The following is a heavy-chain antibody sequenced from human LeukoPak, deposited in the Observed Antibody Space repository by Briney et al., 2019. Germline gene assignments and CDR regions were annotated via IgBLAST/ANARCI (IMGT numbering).Heavy chain of an antibody. CDR3: AKLGCTGTICYANY. D-gene: IGHD2-2*01. J-gene: IGHJ4*02. Sequence: GRSLRLSCAASGFPFSDYAMTWVRQTPGKGLEWVSVISGGGDSADYADSMKGRFTISRDNSKNTLYLQMYSLRAEDTALYYCAKLGCTGTICYANYWGQGTLVTVSS. CDR2: ISGGGDSA. V-gene: IGHV3-23*01. CDR1: GFPFSDYA.